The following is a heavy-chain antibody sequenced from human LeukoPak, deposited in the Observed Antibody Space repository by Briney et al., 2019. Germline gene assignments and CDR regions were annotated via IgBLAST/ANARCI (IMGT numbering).Heavy chain of an antibody. CDR3: AREVRSSGYRRYFQH. V-gene: IGHV4-34*01. D-gene: IGHD3-22*01. CDR1: GGSFSGYY. Sequence: SETLSLTCAVYGGSFSGYYWSWIRQPPGKGLEWIGEINHSGSTNYDPSLKSRVTISVDTSKNQFSLKLSSVTAADTAVYYCAREVRSSGYRRYFQHWGQGTLVTVSS. CDR2: INHSGST. J-gene: IGHJ1*01.